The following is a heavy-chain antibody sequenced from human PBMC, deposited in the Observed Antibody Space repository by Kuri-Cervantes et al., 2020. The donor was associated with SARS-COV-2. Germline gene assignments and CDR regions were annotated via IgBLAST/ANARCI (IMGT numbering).Heavy chain of an antibody. V-gene: IGHV3-7*01. Sequence: GESLKISCAASGFTFSDYYTSWVRQAPGKGLEWVANIKQDGSEKYYVDSVKGRFTISRDNAKNSLYLQMNSLRAEDTAVYYCAREAFGYCSGGSCYSHYWGQGTLVTVSS. CDR1: GFTFSDYY. D-gene: IGHD2-15*01. J-gene: IGHJ4*02. CDR3: AREAFGYCSGGSCYSHY. CDR2: IKQDGSEK.